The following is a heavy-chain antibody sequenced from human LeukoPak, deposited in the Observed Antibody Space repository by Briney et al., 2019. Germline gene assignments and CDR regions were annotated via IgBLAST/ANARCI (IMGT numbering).Heavy chain of an antibody. J-gene: IGHJ4*02. CDR1: GYTFTGYY. V-gene: IGHV1-2*02. Sequence: ASVKVSCKASGYTFTGYYMHWVRQAPGQGLEWMGWINPNSGGTNYAQKFQGRVTMTRDTSISTAYMELSRLRSDDTAVYYCAPVAAAGIYYFDYWGQGTLVTVSS. D-gene: IGHD6-13*01. CDR3: APVAAAGIYYFDY. CDR2: INPNSGGT.